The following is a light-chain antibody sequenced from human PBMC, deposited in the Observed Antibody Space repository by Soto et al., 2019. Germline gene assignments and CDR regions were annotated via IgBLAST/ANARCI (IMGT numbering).Light chain of an antibody. CDR1: QSVSTN. CDR3: QQYNNWPPWT. V-gene: IGKV3-15*01. J-gene: IGKJ1*01. Sequence: IVMTQSPATLSVSPGERATLSCRASQSVSTNLAWYQHKPGQAPRLLIHGASTRATGIPARFSGSGSGTEFTLTISNLQSEDLAVYYCQQYNNWPPWTFGQGTKVEIK. CDR2: GAS.